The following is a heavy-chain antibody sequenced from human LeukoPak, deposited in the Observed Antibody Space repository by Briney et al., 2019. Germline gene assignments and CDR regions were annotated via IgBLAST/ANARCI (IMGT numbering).Heavy chain of an antibody. Sequence: ASVKVSCKASGYTSTSYDINWVRQATGQGLEWMGWMNPNSGNTGCAQKFQGRVTMTRNTSISTAYMELSSLRSEDTAVYYCARGSIVVVEITGDYYYYMDVWGKGTTVTVSS. CDR2: MNPNSGNT. CDR1: GYTSTSYD. V-gene: IGHV1-8*01. CDR3: ARGSIVVVEITGDYYYYMDV. J-gene: IGHJ6*03. D-gene: IGHD3-22*01.